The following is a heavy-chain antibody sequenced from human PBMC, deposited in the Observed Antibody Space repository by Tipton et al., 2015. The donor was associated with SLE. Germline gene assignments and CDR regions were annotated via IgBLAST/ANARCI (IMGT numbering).Heavy chain of an antibody. CDR3: TRDSMATGTGDY. CDR1: GYSISSGYY. CDR2: IFASGST. V-gene: IGHV4-61*09. J-gene: IGHJ4*02. D-gene: IGHD1-14*01. Sequence: TLSLTCSVTGYSISSGYYWGWIRQPAGKGLEWIGQIFASGSTGYNPSLQSRVTISVDTSKNQFSLKLSSVTAADTAVYYCTRDSMATGTGDYWGQGTLVTVSS.